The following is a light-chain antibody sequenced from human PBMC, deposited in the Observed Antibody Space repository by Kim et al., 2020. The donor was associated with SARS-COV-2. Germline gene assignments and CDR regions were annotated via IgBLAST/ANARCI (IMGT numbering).Light chain of an antibody. CDR3: SPYAGSYTWL. CDR2: DVT. V-gene: IGLV2-11*01. Sequence: QSALTQPRSVSGSPGQSVTISCTGTSSDVGRYNYVSWYQQHPGKAPKLIIYDVTKRPSGVPDRFSGSKSGNTASLTISGLQAEDEADYYCSPYAGSYTWLFGGGTKVTVL. J-gene: IGLJ6*01. CDR1: SSDVGRYNY.